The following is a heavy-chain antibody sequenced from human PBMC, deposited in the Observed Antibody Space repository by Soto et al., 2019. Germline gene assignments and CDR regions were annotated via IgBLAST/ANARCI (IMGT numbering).Heavy chain of an antibody. D-gene: IGHD3-22*01. CDR1: GFTFSSYG. CDR3: ARETPDYYDSSYFDY. V-gene: IGHV3-33*01. J-gene: IGHJ4*02. Sequence: QVQLVESGGGVVQPGRSLRLSCAASGFTFSSYGMHWVRQAPGKGLEWVAVIWYDGSNKYYADSVKGRFTISRDNSKNTLYLQMNSLRAEDTAVYYCARETPDYYDSSYFDYWGQGTLVTVSS. CDR2: IWYDGSNK.